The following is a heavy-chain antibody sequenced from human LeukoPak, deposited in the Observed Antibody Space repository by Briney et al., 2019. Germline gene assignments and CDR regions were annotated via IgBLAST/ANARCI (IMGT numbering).Heavy chain of an antibody. CDR1: GFTFDDYG. J-gene: IGHJ4*02. V-gene: IGHV3-20*04. Sequence: GGSLRLSCAASGFTFDDYGMSWVRQAPGKGLEWVSGINWNGGSTGYADSVKGRFTISRDNAKNSLYLQMNSLRAEDTAVYYCARVSHYYDSSGYSDYWGQGTLVTVSS. CDR2: INWNGGST. D-gene: IGHD3-22*01. CDR3: ARVSHYYDSSGYSDY.